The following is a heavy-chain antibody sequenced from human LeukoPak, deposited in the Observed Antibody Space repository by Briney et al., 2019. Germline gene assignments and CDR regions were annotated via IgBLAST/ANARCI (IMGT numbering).Heavy chain of an antibody. CDR2: IYTSGST. V-gene: IGHV4-61*02. D-gene: IGHD3-16*02. Sequence: PSQTLSLTCIVSGGSISSGSYYWSWIRQPAGTGLEWIGRIYTSGSTNYTPSLKSRVTISVDTSKNQFSLKLSSVTAADTAVYYCARETFGGVISNWGQGTLVTVSS. J-gene: IGHJ4*02. CDR1: GGSISSGSYY. CDR3: ARETFGGVISN.